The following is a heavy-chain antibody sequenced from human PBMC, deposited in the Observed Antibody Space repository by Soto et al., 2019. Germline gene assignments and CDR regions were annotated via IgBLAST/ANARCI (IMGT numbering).Heavy chain of an antibody. Sequence: SETMCLTRPFAGGNIIGYCRSWIREPPGEGLEWIGDIFYSGSTNYNPSLKSRFTISVDTSKNQFSLRLSSVTAADTAVYFCARGRDFYSDTSDHEAWFDPWGQGTLVTVSS. D-gene: IGHD3-22*01. CDR2: IFYSGST. CDR3: ARGRDFYSDTSDHEAWFDP. V-gene: IGHV4-59*01. J-gene: IGHJ5*02. CDR1: GGNIIGYC.